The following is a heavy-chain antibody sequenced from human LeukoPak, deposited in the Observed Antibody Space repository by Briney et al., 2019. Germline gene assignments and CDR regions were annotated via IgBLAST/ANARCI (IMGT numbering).Heavy chain of an antibody. V-gene: IGHV4-39*01. Sequence: SETLSLTCTVSGGSISSSSYYWGWIRQPPGKGLEWIGSIYYSGSTYYNPSLKSRVTISVDTSKNQFSLKLSSVTAADTAVYYCASYSSGWTWFDYWGQGTLVTVSS. CDR3: ASYSSGWTWFDY. D-gene: IGHD6-19*01. CDR2: IYYSGST. J-gene: IGHJ4*01. CDR1: GGSISSSSYY.